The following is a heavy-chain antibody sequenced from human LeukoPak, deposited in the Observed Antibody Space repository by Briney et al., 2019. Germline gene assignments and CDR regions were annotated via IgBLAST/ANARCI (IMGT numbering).Heavy chain of an antibody. V-gene: IGHV1-18*01. Sequence: GASVKVSCKASGYTFTSYGISWVRQAPGQGLEWMGWISAYNGNTNYAQKLQGRVTMTTDTSTSTAYMELRSLRSDDTAVYYCARDWQSVGYQLPYHRGWSNKFDPWGQGTLVTVSS. J-gene: IGHJ5*02. CDR1: GYTFTSYG. CDR2: ISAYNGNT. CDR3: ARDWQSVGYQLPYHRGWSNKFDP. D-gene: IGHD2-2*01.